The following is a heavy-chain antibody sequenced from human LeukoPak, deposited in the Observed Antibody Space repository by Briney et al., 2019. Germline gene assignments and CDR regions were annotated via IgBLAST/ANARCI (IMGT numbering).Heavy chain of an antibody. V-gene: IGHV1-69*01. CDR3: ARDAAIYDNSAYYYLW. CDR1: GGTFSRYA. CDR2: IIPIFGTA. D-gene: IGHD3-22*01. J-gene: IGHJ4*02. Sequence: ASVKVSCKASGGTFSRYAISWVRQAPGQGLEWMGGIIPIFGTANYVQKFQGRVTITADESSSTAYMELSSLRSEDTAVYYCARDAAIYDNSAYYYLWWGQGTLVTVSS.